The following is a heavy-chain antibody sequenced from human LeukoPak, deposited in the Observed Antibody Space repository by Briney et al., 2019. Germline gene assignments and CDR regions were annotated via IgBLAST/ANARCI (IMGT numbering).Heavy chain of an antibody. CDR2: LHHTGCN. CDR1: GDSLTSSSHY. V-gene: IGHV4-39*01. D-gene: IGHD2-21*02. CDR3: VAEMTASAAFDI. J-gene: IGHJ3*02. Sequence: SETLSLTCTVSGDSLTSSSHYWGWIRQPPGKRLQWVASLHHTGCNYSNAALKSRVSISMDTAKSQFSLKVNSVTAADSGVYYCVAEMTASAAFDIWGQGTMVAVSS.